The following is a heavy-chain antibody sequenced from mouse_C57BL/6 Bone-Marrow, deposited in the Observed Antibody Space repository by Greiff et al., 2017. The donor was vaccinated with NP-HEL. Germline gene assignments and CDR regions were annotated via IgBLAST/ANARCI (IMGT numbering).Heavy chain of an antibody. D-gene: IGHD2-5*01. J-gene: IGHJ2*01. Sequence: EVQLQQSGAELVRPGASVKLSCTASGFNIKDDYMHWVKQRPEQGLEWIGWIDPENGDTEYASKFQGKATITADTSSNTAYLQLSSLTSEDTAVYYCTCYYSNYPYYFDYWGQGTTLTVSS. CDR2: IDPENGDT. CDR1: GFNIKDDY. CDR3: TCYYSNYPYYFDY. V-gene: IGHV14-4*01.